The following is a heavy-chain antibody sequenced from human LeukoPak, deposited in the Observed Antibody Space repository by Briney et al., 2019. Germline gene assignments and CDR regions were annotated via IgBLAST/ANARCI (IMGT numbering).Heavy chain of an antibody. D-gene: IGHD2-8*01. CDR2: ISSSSSTI. Sequence: PGGSLRLSCAASGFTFSSYEMNWVRQAPGKGLEWVSYISSSSSTIYYADSVKGRFTISRDNAKNSLYLQMNSRRAEDTAVYYCARADALGYYYYYMDVWGKGTTVTVSS. J-gene: IGHJ6*03. CDR1: GFTFSSYE. V-gene: IGHV3-48*03. CDR3: ARADALGYYYYYMDV.